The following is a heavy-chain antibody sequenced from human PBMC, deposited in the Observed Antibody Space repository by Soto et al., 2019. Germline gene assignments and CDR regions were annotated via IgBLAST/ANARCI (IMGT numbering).Heavy chain of an antibody. CDR1: GDSITEVS. CDR2: YDPGKGRR. J-gene: IGHJ4*02. V-gene: IGHV1-24*01. CDR3: ATGPPWHYFDF. Sequence: VQSGAEVKKPGASVEVSCKVSGDSITEVSMHWVRQSPEKGLEWMGGYDPGKGRRISAQNFKGRLTMTEDTSTDTAYMKLISLETDDTAVYFCATGPPWHYFDFWGQGTLVTVSS. D-gene: IGHD5-12*01.